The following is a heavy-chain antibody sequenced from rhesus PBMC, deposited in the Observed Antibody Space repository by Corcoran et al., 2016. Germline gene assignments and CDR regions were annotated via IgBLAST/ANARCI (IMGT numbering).Heavy chain of an antibody. Sequence: QVQLEESGPGLVKHSETLSLTCAASGGSISGYSWTRIRQPPRKGLEWFGYIGGSSGSTDYNPSLKSRVTISTDTSKNQLSLRLSSVTAADTAVYYCARMFYYSDSHYFDYWGQGVLVTVSS. CDR1: GGSISGYS. D-gene: IGHD3-16*01. CDR3: ARMFYYSDSHYFDY. CDR2: IGGSSGST. J-gene: IGHJ4*01. V-gene: IGHV4-165*01.